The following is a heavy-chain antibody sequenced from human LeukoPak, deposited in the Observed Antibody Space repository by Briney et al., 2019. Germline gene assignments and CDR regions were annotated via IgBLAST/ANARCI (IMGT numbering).Heavy chain of an antibody. CDR1: GFTFSGYG. D-gene: IGHD3-22*01. V-gene: IGHV3-33*06. CDR2: IWYDGSKK. Sequence: AGGSLRLSCAASGFTFSGYGMHWVRQAPGKGLQWVAVIWYDGSKKYYADSVKGRFTISRDNSKDTLFLQMNSLKAEDTAVYYCAKEGYDYDISAYGYWGQGTLVTVSS. J-gene: IGHJ4*02. CDR3: AKEGYDYDISAYGY.